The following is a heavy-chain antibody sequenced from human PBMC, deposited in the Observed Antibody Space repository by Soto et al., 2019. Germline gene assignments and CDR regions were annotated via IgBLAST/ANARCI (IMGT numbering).Heavy chain of an antibody. Sequence: QVQLVESGGGVVQPGRSLRLSCAASGFTFSSYAMHWVRQAPGKGLEWVAVISYDGSNKYYADSVKGRFTISRDNSKNTLYLQMNSLRAEDTAVYYCARDGVVTSFDYWGLGTLVTVSS. CDR2: ISYDGSNK. CDR1: GFTFSSYA. V-gene: IGHV3-30-3*01. J-gene: IGHJ4*02. CDR3: ARDGVVTSFDY. D-gene: IGHD2-21*02.